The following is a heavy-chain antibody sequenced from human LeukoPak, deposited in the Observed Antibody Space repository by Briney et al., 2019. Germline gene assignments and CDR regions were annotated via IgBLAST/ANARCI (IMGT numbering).Heavy chain of an antibody. V-gene: IGHV3-72*01. Sequence: GGSLRLSCAASGFTFSDHFMDWVRQAPGKGLEWVGRIRKKPNSYTTEYAASVEGRFTISRDDSKNSLYLQMNSLEAEDTGVYYCARVSAITGATDALDFWGQGAMVAVSS. CDR1: GFTFSDHF. D-gene: IGHD1-20*01. CDR3: ARVSAITGATDALDF. CDR2: IRKKPNSYTT. J-gene: IGHJ3*01.